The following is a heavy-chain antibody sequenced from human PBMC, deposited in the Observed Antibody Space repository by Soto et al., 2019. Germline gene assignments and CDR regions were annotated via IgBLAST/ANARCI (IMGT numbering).Heavy chain of an antibody. CDR1: GYTFTSYY. D-gene: IGHD3-22*01. CDR2: INPSGGST. Sequence: ASVKVSCKASGYTFTSYYMHWVRQAPGQGLEWMGIINPSGGSTSYAQKFQGRVTMTRDTSTSTVYMELSSLRSEDTAVYYCARDGGNSTRSAYRIVVLRGYYYGMDVWGQGTTVTVSS. CDR3: ARDGGNSTRSAYRIVVLRGYYYGMDV. V-gene: IGHV1-46*01. J-gene: IGHJ6*02.